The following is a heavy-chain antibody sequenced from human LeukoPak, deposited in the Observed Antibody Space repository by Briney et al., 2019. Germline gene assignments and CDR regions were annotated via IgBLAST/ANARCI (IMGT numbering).Heavy chain of an antibody. Sequence: ASVKVSCKASGYTFTGYYMHWGRQAPGQGLEWMGWINPNSGGTNYAQKFQGRVTMTRDTSISTAYMELSRLRSDDTAVYYCARDSTVTSCFDPWGQGTLVTVSS. V-gene: IGHV1-2*02. CDR2: INPNSGGT. CDR1: GYTFTGYY. CDR3: ARDSTVTSCFDP. J-gene: IGHJ5*02. D-gene: IGHD4-17*01.